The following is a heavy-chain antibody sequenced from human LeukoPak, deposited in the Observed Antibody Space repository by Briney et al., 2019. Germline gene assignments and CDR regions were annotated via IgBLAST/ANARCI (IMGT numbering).Heavy chain of an antibody. J-gene: IGHJ3*01. CDR3: ARRGGDNGWGAFDV. CDR1: GFTFSSYA. D-gene: IGHD4-23*01. V-gene: IGHV3-23*01. Sequence: GGSLRLSCAASGFTFSSYAMSWVRQAPGKGLEWVSAISGSGGSTYYADSVKGRFTISRDGSRKLFLQMNILRGKDTAVYYCARRGGDNGWGAFDVWGQGSMVTVSS. CDR2: ISGSGGST.